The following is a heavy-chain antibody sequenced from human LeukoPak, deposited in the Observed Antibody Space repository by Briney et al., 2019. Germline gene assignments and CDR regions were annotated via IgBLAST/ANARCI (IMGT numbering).Heavy chain of an antibody. CDR3: ASRGRGNAFDI. CDR1: GGSISSYY. V-gene: IGHV4-59*01. Sequence: NPSEILSLTCTVSGGSISSYYWSWIRQPPGKGLEWIGYIYYSGSTNYNPSLKSRVTISVDTSKNQFSLKLSSVTAADTAVYYCASRGRGNAFDIWGQGTMVTVSS. CDR2: IYYSGST. D-gene: IGHD1-26*01. J-gene: IGHJ3*02.